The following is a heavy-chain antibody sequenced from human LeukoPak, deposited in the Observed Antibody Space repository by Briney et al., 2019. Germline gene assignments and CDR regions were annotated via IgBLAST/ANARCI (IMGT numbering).Heavy chain of an antibody. CDR2: ISSSGSTI. CDR1: GFTFSDYY. CDR3: AGDPSRADYADY. Sequence: GGSLRLSCAASGFTFSDYYMSWIRQAPGKGLEWVSYISSSGSTIYYADSVKGRFTISRDNAKNSLYLQMNSLRAEDTAVYYCAGDPSRADYADYWGQGTLVTVSS. J-gene: IGHJ4*02. D-gene: IGHD4-17*01. V-gene: IGHV3-11*01.